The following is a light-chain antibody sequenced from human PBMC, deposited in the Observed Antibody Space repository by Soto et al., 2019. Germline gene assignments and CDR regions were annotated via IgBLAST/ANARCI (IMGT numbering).Light chain of an antibody. Sequence: QSALTQPASVSGSPGQSITISCTGASSDVGGYNYVSWYQQHPGKAPKLMIYDVSNRPSGVSKRFSGSKSGNTASLTISGLQAEDEADYYCSSYTSSRSWVFGGGTKLTVL. CDR1: SSDVGGYNY. J-gene: IGLJ3*02. CDR3: SSYTSSRSWV. CDR2: DVS. V-gene: IGLV2-14*01.